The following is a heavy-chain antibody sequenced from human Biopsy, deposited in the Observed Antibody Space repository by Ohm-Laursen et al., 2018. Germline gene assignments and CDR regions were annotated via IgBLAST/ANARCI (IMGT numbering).Heavy chain of an antibody. CDR3: ARDRYYGSESYYSHYNMDV. D-gene: IGHD3-10*01. J-gene: IGHJ6*02. CDR1: GFTFSSYG. CDR2: IWYDGSNK. Sequence: SLRLSCSASGFTFSSYGIHWVRQAPGKGLEWVAVIWYDGSNKYSADSVKGRFSISRDNSKNTVYLQMNSLRAADTAVYYCARDRYYGSESYYSHYNMDVWGQGTTVSVSS. V-gene: IGHV3-33*01.